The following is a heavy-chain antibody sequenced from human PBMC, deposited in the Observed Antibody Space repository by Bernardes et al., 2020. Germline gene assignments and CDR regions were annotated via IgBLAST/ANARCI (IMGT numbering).Heavy chain of an antibody. CDR2: INHSGST. CDR3: ARARKRYCSGGSCYSGAFDY. Sequence: SETLSLTCAVYGGSFSGYYWSWIRQPPGKGLEWIGEINHSGSTNYNPSLKSRVTISVDTSKNQFSLKLSSVTAADTAVYYCARARKRYCSGGSCYSGAFDYWGQGTLVTVSS. CDR1: GGSFSGYY. J-gene: IGHJ4*02. V-gene: IGHV4-34*01. D-gene: IGHD2-15*01.